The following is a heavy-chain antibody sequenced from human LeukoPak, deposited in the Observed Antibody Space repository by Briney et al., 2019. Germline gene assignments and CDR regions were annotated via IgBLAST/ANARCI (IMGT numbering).Heavy chain of an antibody. CDR3: ARDWRLGMDY. CDR2: ISYDGSNK. CDR1: GFTFSSYA. D-gene: IGHD7-27*01. Sequence: PGGSLRLSCAASGFTFSSYAMHWVRQAPGKGLEWVAVISYDGSNKYYTDSVKGRFTISRDNSKNTLYLQMNSLRAEDTAVYYCARDWRLGMDYWGQGTLVTVSS. J-gene: IGHJ4*02. V-gene: IGHV3-30*04.